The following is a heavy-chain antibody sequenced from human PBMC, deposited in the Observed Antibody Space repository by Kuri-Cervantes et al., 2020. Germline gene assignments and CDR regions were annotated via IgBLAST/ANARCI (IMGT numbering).Heavy chain of an antibody. CDR2: IYSGGST. V-gene: IGHV3-66*02. Sequence: GGSLRLSCAASGFTVSSNYISWVRQAPGKGLECVSVIYSGGSTYYADSVKGRFTISRDNSKNTLYLQMNSLRAEDTAVYYCARGGGYGDGLIRYYYYSGMDVGGQGTTVTVSS. D-gene: IGHD5-12*01. CDR1: GFTVSSNY. J-gene: IGHJ6*02. CDR3: ARGGGYGDGLIRYYYYSGMDV.